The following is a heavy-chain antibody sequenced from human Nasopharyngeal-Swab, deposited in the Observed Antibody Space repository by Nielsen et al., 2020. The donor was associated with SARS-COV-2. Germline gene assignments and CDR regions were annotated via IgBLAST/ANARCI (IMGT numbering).Heavy chain of an antibody. V-gene: IGHV3-30*18. J-gene: IGHJ6*03. CDR3: AKAALIGNYFYYYYYMDV. CDR2: ISYDGSNK. D-gene: IGHD1-26*01. Sequence: WIRQPPGKGLEWVAVISYDGSNKYYADSVKGRFTISRDNSKNTLYLQMNSLRAEDTAVYYCAKAALIGNYFYYYYYMDVWGKGTMVTVSS.